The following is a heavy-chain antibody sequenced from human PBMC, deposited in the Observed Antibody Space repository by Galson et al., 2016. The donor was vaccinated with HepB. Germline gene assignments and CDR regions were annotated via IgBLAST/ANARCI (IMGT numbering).Heavy chain of an antibody. V-gene: IGHV4-39*07. J-gene: IGHJ4*02. CDR2: IYYGGTT. Sequence: TLSLTCSVSGGSISSSSLYWAWIRQSPGKGLEWIGTIYYGGTTYYNPSLNSRVTISLDMSKNQFSLDLNSVTAADTAVFYCARDGTFDYDTSGSGYDYWGQGILVTVSS. CDR3: ARDGTFDYDTSGSGYDY. CDR1: GGSISSSSLY. D-gene: IGHD3-22*01.